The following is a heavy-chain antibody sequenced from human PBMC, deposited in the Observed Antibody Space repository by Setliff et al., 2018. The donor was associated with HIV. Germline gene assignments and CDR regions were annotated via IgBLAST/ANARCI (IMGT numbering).Heavy chain of an antibody. J-gene: IGHJ3*02. Sequence: SEILSLTCSVSGGSMSTYYWSWIRQPAGKGLEWIGRIYSSGSTIYNPSLRSRVTMSVDTSKSQLSLKLTSVTAADTAVYYCARVFPPIRGAPFGTPPGAFDIWGQGTMVTVSS. CDR1: GGSMSTYY. V-gene: IGHV4-4*07. D-gene: IGHD2-15*01. CDR2: IYSSGST. CDR3: ARVFPPIRGAPFGTPPGAFDI.